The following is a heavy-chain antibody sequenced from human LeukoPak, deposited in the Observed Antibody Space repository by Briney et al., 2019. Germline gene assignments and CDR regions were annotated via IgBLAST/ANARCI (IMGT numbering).Heavy chain of an antibody. Sequence: GGSLRLSCAASGFTFSSYWMNWARQAPGKGLEWVANIKHDGSEQIYVDSVKGRFTISRDNAKDSVYLQMNSLRAEDTAVYYCTRGLGEHGGVSDRWGQGTLVIVSS. CDR2: IKHDGSEQ. CDR1: GFTFSSYW. D-gene: IGHD3-16*01. CDR3: TRGLGEHGGVSDR. V-gene: IGHV3-7*01. J-gene: IGHJ5*02.